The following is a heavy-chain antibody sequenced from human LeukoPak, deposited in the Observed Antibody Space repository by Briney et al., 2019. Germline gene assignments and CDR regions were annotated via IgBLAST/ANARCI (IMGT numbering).Heavy chain of an antibody. D-gene: IGHD3-9*01. J-gene: IGHJ4*02. Sequence: GGSLRLSCAASGFTFSNAWMSWVRQAPGEGLEWVGRIKSKTDGGTTEYAAPVKGRFTISRDDSKNTLYLQMNSLKTEDTAVYYCATANILTGYYRDWGQGTLVTVSS. CDR3: ATANILTGYYRD. CDR2: IKSKTDGGTT. V-gene: IGHV3-15*01. CDR1: GFTFSNAW.